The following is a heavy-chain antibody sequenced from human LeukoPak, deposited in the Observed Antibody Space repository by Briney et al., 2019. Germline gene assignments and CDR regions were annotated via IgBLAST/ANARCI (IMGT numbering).Heavy chain of an antibody. Sequence: QAGGSLRLSWAASGFTFSSYWMSWVRQAPGKGLEWVANIKQDGSEKYYVDSVKGRFTISRDNAKNSLYLQMNSLRAEDTAVYYCARDLIAAAPDNYYYYYYMDVWGKGTTVTVSS. CDR3: ARDLIAAAPDNYYYYYYMDV. CDR1: GFTFSSYW. J-gene: IGHJ6*03. V-gene: IGHV3-7*01. CDR2: IKQDGSEK. D-gene: IGHD6-13*01.